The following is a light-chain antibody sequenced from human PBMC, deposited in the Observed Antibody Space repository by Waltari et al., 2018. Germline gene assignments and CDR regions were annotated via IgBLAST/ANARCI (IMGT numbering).Light chain of an antibody. CDR3: QVWDGRSVV. CDR2: QDV. CDR1: RLGDKY. V-gene: IGLV3-1*01. Sequence: SYELTQLPSVSVSPGQTANITCSGDRLGDKYICWFQQRPGQSPVMVIYQDVKRPSRIPERFSGSNSGDTATLTISGTQAMDAADYFCQVWDGRSVVFGGGTKLTVL. J-gene: IGLJ2*01.